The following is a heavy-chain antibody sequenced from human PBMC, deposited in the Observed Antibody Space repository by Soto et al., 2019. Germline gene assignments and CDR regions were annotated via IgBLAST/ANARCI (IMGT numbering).Heavy chain of an antibody. CDR3: AREGTCSSTSCPTYFSFGMDV. Sequence: QVQLVQSGAEVKKPGASVKVSCKASGYTFASYGISWVRQAPGQGLEWMGWISAYNGNTNYAEKLQGRVTMTTDTFTXRAXMXERSLRSDDTAVYYCAREGTCSSTSCPTYFSFGMDVWGQGTTVTVSS. CDR2: ISAYNGNT. J-gene: IGHJ6*02. D-gene: IGHD2-2*01. V-gene: IGHV1-18*01. CDR1: GYTFASYG.